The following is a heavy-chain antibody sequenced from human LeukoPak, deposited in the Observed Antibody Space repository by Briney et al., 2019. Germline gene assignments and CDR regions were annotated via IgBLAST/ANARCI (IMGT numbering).Heavy chain of an antibody. CDR2: IYYSGST. J-gene: IGHJ4*02. D-gene: IGHD3-3*01. CDR1: GGSISSYY. Sequence: KPSETLSHTCTVSGGSISSYYWSWIRQPPGKGLEWIGYIYYSGSTNYNPSLKSRVTISVDTSKNQFSLKLSSVTAADTAVYYCARFTIFGVVAFDYWGQGILVTVSS. V-gene: IGHV4-59*08. CDR3: ARFTIFGVVAFDY.